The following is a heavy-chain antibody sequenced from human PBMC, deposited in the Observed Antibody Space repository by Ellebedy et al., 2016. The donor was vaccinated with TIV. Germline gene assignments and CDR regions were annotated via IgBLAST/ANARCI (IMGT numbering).Heavy chain of an antibody. J-gene: IGHJ6*02. D-gene: IGHD1-1*01. V-gene: IGHV3-23*01. Sequence: GESLKIFCAAPGFTFSNYAMSCVRQAPGKGLERVSALGGSSENTYYADSVRGRFTISRDNSKNTLYLQMNSLRAEDTATYYCVKGSGTMDVWGQGTTVTVSS. CDR2: LGGSSENT. CDR1: GFTFSNYA. CDR3: VKGSGTMDV.